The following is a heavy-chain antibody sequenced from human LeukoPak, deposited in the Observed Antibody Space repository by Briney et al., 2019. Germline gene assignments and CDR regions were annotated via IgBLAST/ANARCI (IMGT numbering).Heavy chain of an antibody. V-gene: IGHV4-30-4*01. Sequence: SETLSLTCTVSGGSISSGVYYWSWIRQPPGKGLEWIGYIYYSGSTYYNPSLKSRVTTSIDTYKKQFSLKVSSVNAAETAVYYCVREVKGYGSSWYQNWFDPWGQGTLVTVSS. D-gene: IGHD6-13*01. J-gene: IGHJ5*02. CDR3: VREVKGYGSSWYQNWFDP. CDR2: IYYSGST. CDR1: GGSISSGVYY.